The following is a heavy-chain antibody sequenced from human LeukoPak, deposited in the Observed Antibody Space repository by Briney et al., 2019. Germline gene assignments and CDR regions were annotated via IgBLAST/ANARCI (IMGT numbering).Heavy chain of an antibody. Sequence: GGSLRLSCAASGFTFNSHAMSWVRQAPGKGLEWVSTISGGSGSTYYADSVKGRFTISRDSSKHTLNLQMNSLRAEDTAVYYCAKDATLYSYGSWFNYWGQGTLVTVSP. J-gene: IGHJ4*02. CDR3: AKDATLYSYGSWFNY. D-gene: IGHD5-18*01. V-gene: IGHV3-23*01. CDR1: GFTFNSHA. CDR2: ISGGSGST.